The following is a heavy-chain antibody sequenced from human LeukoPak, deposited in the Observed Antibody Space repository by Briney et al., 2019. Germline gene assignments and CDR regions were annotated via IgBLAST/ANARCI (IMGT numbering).Heavy chain of an antibody. J-gene: IGHJ6*03. CDR1: GGSISSYY. CDR2: IYYSGST. CDR3: ARGMFVVVPAAMDYYYYYMDV. D-gene: IGHD2-2*01. Sequence: PSETLSLTCTVSGGSISSYYWSWIRQPPGKGLEWIGYIYYSGSTNYNPSLKSRVTISVDTSKNQFSLKLSSVTAADTAVYYCARGMFVVVPAAMDYYYYYMDVWGKGTTVTVSS. V-gene: IGHV4-59*01.